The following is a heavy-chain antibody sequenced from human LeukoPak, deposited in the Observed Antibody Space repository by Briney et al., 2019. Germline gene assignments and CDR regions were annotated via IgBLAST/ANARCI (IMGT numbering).Heavy chain of an antibody. CDR3: ARGVIAVAGNFDS. D-gene: IGHD6-19*01. CDR2: IYHSGST. CDR1: GFSISSGYY. Sequence: PSETLSLTCTVSGFSISSGYYWGWIRQPPGKGLGGVGSIYHSGSTYYNPSLKSRVTISGDTSKNQFSLKLSSVTAADTAVYYCARGVIAVAGNFDSRGHRTL. V-gene: IGHV4-38-2*02. J-gene: IGHJ4*01.